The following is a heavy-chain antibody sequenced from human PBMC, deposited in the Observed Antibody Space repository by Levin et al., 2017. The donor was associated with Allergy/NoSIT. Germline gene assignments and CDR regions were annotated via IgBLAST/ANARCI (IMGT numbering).Heavy chain of an antibody. CDR1: GGSISSYY. V-gene: IGHV4-59*01. CDR3: ARDSLYYYGMDV. J-gene: IGHJ6*02. Sequence: SETLSLTCTVSGGSISSYYWSWIRQPPGKGLEWIGYIYYSGSTNYNPSLKSRVTISVDTSKNQFSLKLSSVTAADTAVYYCARDSLYYYGMDVWGQGTTVTVSS. CDR2: IYYSGST.